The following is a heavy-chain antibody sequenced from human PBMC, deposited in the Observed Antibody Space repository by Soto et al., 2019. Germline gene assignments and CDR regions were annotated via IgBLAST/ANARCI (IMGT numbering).Heavy chain of an antibody. D-gene: IGHD6-13*01. CDR3: ARGRLGQQLVGCMDV. CDR2: IIPIFGTA. V-gene: IGHV1-69*13. CDR1: GGTFSSYA. J-gene: IGHJ6*02. Sequence: SVKVSCKASGGTFSSYAISWVRQAPGQGLEWMGGIIPIFGTANYAQKFQGRVTITADESTSTAYMELSSLRSEDTAVYYCARGRLGQQLVGCMDVWGQGTTVTVSS.